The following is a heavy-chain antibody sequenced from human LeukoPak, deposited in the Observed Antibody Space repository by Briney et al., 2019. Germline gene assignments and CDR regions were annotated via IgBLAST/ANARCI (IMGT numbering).Heavy chain of an antibody. D-gene: IGHD4-23*01. J-gene: IGHJ1*01. V-gene: IGHV4-59*01. Sequence: PSETLSLTCTVSGGSISSYYWSWIRQPPGKGLEWIGYIHYSGSTSYNPSLQSRVTISLDTSKNQFSLKLSSVTAADTAVYYCARGDSTVTPKYFQYWGQGTLVTVSS. CDR3: ARGDSTVTPKYFQY. CDR2: IHYSGST. CDR1: GGSISSYY.